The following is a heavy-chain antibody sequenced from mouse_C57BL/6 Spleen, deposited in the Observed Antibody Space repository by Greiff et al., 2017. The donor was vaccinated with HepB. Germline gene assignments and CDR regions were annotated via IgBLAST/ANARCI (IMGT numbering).Heavy chain of an antibody. J-gene: IGHJ4*01. CDR2: ISSGSSTI. CDR1: GFTFSDYG. CDR3: AKYDYDGYYAMDY. Sequence: EVKLMESGGGLVKPGGSLKLSCAASGFTFSDYGMHWVRQAPEKGLEWVAYISSGSSTIYYADTVKGRFTLSRDNAKNTLFLQMTSLRSEDTAMYYCAKYDYDGYYAMDYWGQGTSVTVSS. D-gene: IGHD2-4*01. V-gene: IGHV5-17*01.